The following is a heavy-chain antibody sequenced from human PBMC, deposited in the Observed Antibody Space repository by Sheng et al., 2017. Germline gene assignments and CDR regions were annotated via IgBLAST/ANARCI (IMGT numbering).Heavy chain of an antibody. D-gene: IGHD2-2*01. J-gene: IGHJ6*02. CDR3: ARRYCSSTSCLLDV. CDR2: IGGGGRSP. Sequence: EVQLVESGGGLVQPGGSLRLSCAASGFIFSSYEMNWVRQAPGKGPEWVSDIGGGGRSPHYADSVKGRFIISRDNAKNSLYLQMDSLRAEDTAVYYCARRYCSSTSCLLDVWGQGTTVTVSS. V-gene: IGHV3-48*03. CDR1: GFIFSSYE.